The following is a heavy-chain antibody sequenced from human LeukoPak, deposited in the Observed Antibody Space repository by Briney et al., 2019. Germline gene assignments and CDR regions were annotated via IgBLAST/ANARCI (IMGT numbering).Heavy chain of an antibody. CDR2: ISGSGGST. CDR3: ARADPAAGDVAFDY. CDR1: GFTFSSYA. D-gene: IGHD2-2*01. J-gene: IGHJ4*02. Sequence: GGSLRLSCAASGFTFSSYAMSWVRQAPGKGLEWVSAISGSGGSTYYADSVKGRFTISRDNAKNSLYLQMNSLRDEDTAVYYCARADPAAGDVAFDYWGQGTLVTVSS. V-gene: IGHV3-23*01.